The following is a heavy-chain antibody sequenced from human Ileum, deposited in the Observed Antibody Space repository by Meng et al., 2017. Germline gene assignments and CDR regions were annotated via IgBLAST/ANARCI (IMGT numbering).Heavy chain of an antibody. D-gene: IGHD3-10*01. Sequence: QVQLQESGPGLVKPSGTLSPTCAVSGGSISSSIWWSWVHQPPEKGLEWIGEIHHSGTTNYSPSLKSRLTISVDKSKNQFSLKLQSVTAADTAVYFCARGVVSGSHYNTYWGQGILVTVSS. V-gene: IGHV4-4*02. CDR3: ARGVVSGSHYNTY. CDR2: IHHSGTT. J-gene: IGHJ4*02. CDR1: GGSISSSIW.